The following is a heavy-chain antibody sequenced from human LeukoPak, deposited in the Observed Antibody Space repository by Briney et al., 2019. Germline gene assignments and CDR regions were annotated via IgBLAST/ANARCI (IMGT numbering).Heavy chain of an antibody. CDR3: ASVGNYYGSGSYYYYYYYGMDV. CDR2: IYYSGST. D-gene: IGHD3-10*01. Sequence: SETLSLTCTVSGGSISSYYWSWIRQPPGKGLEWIGYIYYSGSTNYNPSLKSRVTISVDTSKNQFSLKLSSVTAADTAVYYCASVGNYYGSGSYYYYYYYGMDVWGQGTTVTVSS. V-gene: IGHV4-59*01. CDR1: GGSISSYY. J-gene: IGHJ6*02.